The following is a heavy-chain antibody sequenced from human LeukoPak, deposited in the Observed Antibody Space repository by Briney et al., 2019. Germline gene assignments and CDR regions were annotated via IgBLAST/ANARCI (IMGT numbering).Heavy chain of an antibody. D-gene: IGHD3-22*01. Sequence: GGSLRLSCAASGFTFSNYWMSWVRQAPGKGLEWVGNINQVGRAKYYVDSVKGRFTISRDNAKHSVYLQMNSLRDEDTAVYYCASSHDSSGNDWGQGTLVTVSS. CDR2: INQVGRAK. V-gene: IGHV3-7*01. CDR1: GFTFSNYW. J-gene: IGHJ4*02. CDR3: ASSHDSSGND.